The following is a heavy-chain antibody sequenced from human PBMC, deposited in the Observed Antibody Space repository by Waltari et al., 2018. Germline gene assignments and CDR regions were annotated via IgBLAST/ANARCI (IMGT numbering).Heavy chain of an antibody. CDR1: GFTFSSYA. CDR2: ISGSGGST. J-gene: IGHJ4*02. V-gene: IGHV3-23*01. D-gene: IGHD5-12*01. CDR3: AKDLEPRDRGDGYNYPWDY. Sequence: EVQLLESGGGLVQPGGSLRLSCAASGFTFSSYAMSWVRQAPGKGLEWVSAISGSGGSTYYADSVKGRFTISRDNSKNTLYLQMNSLRAEDTAVYYCAKDLEPRDRGDGYNYPWDYWGQGTLVTVSS.